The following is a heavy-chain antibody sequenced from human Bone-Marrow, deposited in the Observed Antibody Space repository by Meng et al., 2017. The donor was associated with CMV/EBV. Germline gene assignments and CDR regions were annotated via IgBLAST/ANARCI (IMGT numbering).Heavy chain of an antibody. V-gene: IGHV3-21*01. Sequence: GESLKISCAASGFPFSTYSMHWVRQAPGKGLEWVSSISGSSTYIYYAESVKGRFTISRDNAKNSLYLQMNSLRAEDTAVDYCATSKSTILGYCSSAACHLEYWGQGTLVTVSS. J-gene: IGHJ4*02. CDR2: ISGSSTYI. CDR3: ATSKSTILGYCSSAACHLEY. CDR1: GFPFSTYS. D-gene: IGHD2-2*01.